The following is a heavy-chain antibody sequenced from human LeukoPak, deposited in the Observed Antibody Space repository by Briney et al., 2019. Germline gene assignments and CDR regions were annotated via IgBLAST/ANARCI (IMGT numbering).Heavy chain of an antibody. CDR2: ISGSGGST. CDR3: AREDHIVVVTAFDY. D-gene: IGHD2-21*02. CDR1: GFIFSNYD. J-gene: IGHJ4*02. V-gene: IGHV3-23*01. Sequence: GESLRLSCVASGFIFSNYDMSWVRQAPGKGLEWVSSISGSGGSTYYADSVRGRFTISRDNSKNTLYLQMNSLRAEDTAVYYCAREDHIVVVTAFDYWGQGTLVTVSS.